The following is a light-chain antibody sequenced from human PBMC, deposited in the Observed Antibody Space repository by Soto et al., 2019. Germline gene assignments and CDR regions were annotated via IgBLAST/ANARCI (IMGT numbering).Light chain of an antibody. CDR2: DNS. Sequence: QYVLTQPPSVSAAPGQKVTISCSGSSSNVGNSDVSWYQQRPGAAPKVLIFDNSKRPSGIPDRFSGSKSGTSATLGITGLQTGDEAEYYCGTWDKSLRAVVFGGGTKVTVL. V-gene: IGLV1-51*01. CDR1: SSNVGNSD. J-gene: IGLJ2*01. CDR3: GTWDKSLRAVV.